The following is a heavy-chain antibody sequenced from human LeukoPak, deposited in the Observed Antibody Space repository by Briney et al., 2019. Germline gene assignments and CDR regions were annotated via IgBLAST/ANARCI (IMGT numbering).Heavy chain of an antibody. CDR2: IYSDGSL. Sequence: PSETLSLTCTVSGGSISGHYWSWLRQPAGKGLEWIGHIYSDGSLNYSPSHKSRVTMSVDTSKNQFSLRLYSVTAADTAVFYCARGPAASGYFDSWDQGTLVTVSS. D-gene: IGHD6-13*01. CDR1: GGSISGHY. J-gene: IGHJ4*02. V-gene: IGHV4-4*07. CDR3: ARGPAASGYFDS.